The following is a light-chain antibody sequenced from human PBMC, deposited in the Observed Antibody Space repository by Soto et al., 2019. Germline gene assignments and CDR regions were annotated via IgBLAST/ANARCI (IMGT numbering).Light chain of an antibody. J-gene: IGKJ2*01. CDR3: QQSFSSPPT. CDR2: AAS. V-gene: IGKV1-39*01. CDR1: QSISSY. Sequence: DIQMTQSPSSLSASVGDTVTISCRASQSISSYLTWYHQKPGKAPNLLIYAASTLQIGVPLRFSASGSGTDFTLTISSLQPEDSATYYCQQSFSSPPTFGQGTKLEI.